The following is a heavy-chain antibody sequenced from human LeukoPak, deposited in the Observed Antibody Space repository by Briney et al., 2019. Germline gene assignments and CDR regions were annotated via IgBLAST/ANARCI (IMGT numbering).Heavy chain of an antibody. Sequence: PGGSLRLSCAASGFTFSDYYMSWIRQAPGKGLEWVSYISSSGSTIYYADSVKGRFTISRDNAKNSLYLQMNSLRAEDTAVYYCARVAQYYDFWSGYYRRWFDPWGQGTLVNVSS. V-gene: IGHV3-11*01. J-gene: IGHJ5*02. CDR3: ARVAQYYDFWSGYYRRWFDP. CDR1: GFTFSDYY. D-gene: IGHD3-3*01. CDR2: ISSSGSTI.